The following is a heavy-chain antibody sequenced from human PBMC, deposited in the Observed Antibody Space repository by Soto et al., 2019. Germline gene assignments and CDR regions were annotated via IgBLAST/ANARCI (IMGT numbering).Heavy chain of an antibody. Sequence: QVQLQQWGAGLLKPSETLSLTCAVYGGSFSGYYWSWIRQPPGKGLEWIGEINHSGSTKYNPSLKSRVTISVDTSQNQFSLQLSSVTAADTAVYYCASRYCSSTSCYGAGGFDYWGQGTLVTVSS. CDR2: INHSGST. CDR3: ASRYCSSTSCYGAGGFDY. CDR1: GGSFSGYY. D-gene: IGHD2-2*01. J-gene: IGHJ4*02. V-gene: IGHV4-34*01.